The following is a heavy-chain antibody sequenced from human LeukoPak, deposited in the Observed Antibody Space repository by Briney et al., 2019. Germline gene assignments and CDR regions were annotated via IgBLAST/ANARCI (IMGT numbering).Heavy chain of an antibody. V-gene: IGHV4-38-2*02. CDR2: MYHGGST. J-gene: IGHJ4*02. CDR3: ARGGGSYYHDY. Sequence: SETLSLTCTVSFYSISSGYYWGWIRQPPGKGLEWIGSMYHGGSTYYTPSLKSRVTMSLDTSKNQFSLKLSSVTAADTAVYYCARGGGSYYHDYWGQGTLVTVYS. CDR1: FYSISSGYY. D-gene: IGHD2-15*01.